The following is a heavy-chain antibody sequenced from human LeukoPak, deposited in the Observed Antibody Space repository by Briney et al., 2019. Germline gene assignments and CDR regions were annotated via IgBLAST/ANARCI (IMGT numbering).Heavy chain of an antibody. CDR3: ARDPGVSVAAYYFDY. D-gene: IGHD6-19*01. CDR1: GYTITGYY. V-gene: IGHV1-2*02. J-gene: IGHJ4*02. Sequence: ASVEVSCKASGYTITGYYMHWLRQAPGQGLEWMGWINPNSGGTNYAQKFQGRVTMTRDTSISTAYMELSRLGSDDTAVYYCARDPGVSVAAYYFDYWGQGTLVTVSS. CDR2: INPNSGGT.